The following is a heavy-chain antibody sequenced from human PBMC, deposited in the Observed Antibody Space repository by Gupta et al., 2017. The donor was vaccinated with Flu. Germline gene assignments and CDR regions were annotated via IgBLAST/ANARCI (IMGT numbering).Heavy chain of an antibody. J-gene: IGHJ4*02. CDR3: ASYTFANYYYASGNFDY. D-gene: IGHD3-10*01. Sequence: QLHLQESGPGLVKPSETLSLICSVPGASIGSNNYYWDWIRQPPGKGLKWIGSVYYTGIANYNPSRKSRVTMSVDTSKNHFSLKLNSVTAADTAIYYCASYTFANYYYASGNFDYWGQGARVTVAS. V-gene: IGHV4-39*02. CDR1: GASIGSNNYY. CDR2: VYYTGIA.